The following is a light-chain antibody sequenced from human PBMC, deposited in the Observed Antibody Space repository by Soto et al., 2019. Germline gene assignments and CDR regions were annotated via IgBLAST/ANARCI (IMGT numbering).Light chain of an antibody. CDR3: ATWDDSLNGRV. CDR2: SSD. Sequence: QSVLTQPPSASGTPGQKVTISCSGSSSNIGGNPVNWYRQFPGTTPKVLIYSSDQRPSGVPDRFSGSKSGTSASLAISGLQSEDEADYYCATWDDSLNGRVFGGGTKVTV. V-gene: IGLV1-44*01. J-gene: IGLJ3*02. CDR1: SSNIGGNP.